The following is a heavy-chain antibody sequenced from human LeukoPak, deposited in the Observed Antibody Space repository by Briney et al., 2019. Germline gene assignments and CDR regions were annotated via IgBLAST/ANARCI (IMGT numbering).Heavy chain of an antibody. J-gene: IGHJ4*02. Sequence: PGGSLRLSCAASGLTFSTYSMNWVRQAPGKGLEWVSSISTTSRYISYADSVKGRFTISRDNAKNSLYLQVNSLRAEDTAVYYCARGSSSSFDYWGQGTLVTVSS. CDR2: ISTTSRYI. V-gene: IGHV3-21*01. D-gene: IGHD6-13*01. CDR1: GLTFSTYS. CDR3: ARGSSSSFDY.